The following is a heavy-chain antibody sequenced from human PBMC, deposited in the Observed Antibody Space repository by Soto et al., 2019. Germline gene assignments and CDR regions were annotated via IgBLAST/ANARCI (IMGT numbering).Heavy chain of an antibody. CDR1: GFTFSSYA. V-gene: IGHV3-23*01. D-gene: IGHD6-13*01. CDR2: ISGSGGST. CDR3: AKDAAAAGTLYYYYYGMDV. Sequence: PGGSLRLSCAASGFTFSSYAMSWVRQAPGEGLEWVSAISGSGGSTYYADSVKGRFTISRDNSKNTLYLQMNSLRAEDTAVYYCAKDAAAAGTLYYYYYGMDVWGQGTTVTVSS. J-gene: IGHJ6*02.